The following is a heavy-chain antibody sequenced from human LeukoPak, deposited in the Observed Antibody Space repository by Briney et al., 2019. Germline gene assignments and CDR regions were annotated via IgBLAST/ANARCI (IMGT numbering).Heavy chain of an antibody. Sequence: PVGSLRLSCAASGFTFSSHAMHWVRQAPGKGLEWVGVISYDGSNKYYGDSAKGRFTITRDNSKNTLYVQMNSLRVEDTAVYYCARNPGRTLVVVTAVDYWGQGTLVTVS. V-gene: IGHV3-30*01. CDR3: ARNPGRTLVVVTAVDY. CDR1: GFTFSSHA. D-gene: IGHD2-21*02. CDR2: ISYDGSNK. J-gene: IGHJ4*02.